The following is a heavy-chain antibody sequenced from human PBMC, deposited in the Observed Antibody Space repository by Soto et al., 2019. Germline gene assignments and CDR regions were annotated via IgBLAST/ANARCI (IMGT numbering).Heavy chain of an antibody. J-gene: IGHJ5*01. CDR3: ARDDNCFDS. CDR2: IYHSGST. Sequence: SETLSLTCAVSGYSISSGYYWAWIRQPPGKGLEWIGSIYHSGSTSYNPSLKNRVTISIDTSKNQFSLKLTSVTAADTAVYYRARDDNCFDSWRHRTLVTASS. CDR1: GYSISSGYY. V-gene: IGHV4-38-2*02.